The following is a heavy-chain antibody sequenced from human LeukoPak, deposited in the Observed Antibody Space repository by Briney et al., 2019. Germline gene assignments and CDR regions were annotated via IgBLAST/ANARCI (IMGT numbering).Heavy chain of an antibody. Sequence: PSETLSLTCTVSGGSISSYYWSWIRQPPGKGLEWIGYIYYSGSTNYNPSLKSRVTISVDTSKNQFSLKLSSVTAADTAVYYCAGSSDYYSFDYWGQGTLVTVSS. J-gene: IGHJ4*02. CDR2: IYYSGST. V-gene: IGHV4-59*08. D-gene: IGHD3-22*01. CDR1: GGSISSYY. CDR3: AGSSDYYSFDY.